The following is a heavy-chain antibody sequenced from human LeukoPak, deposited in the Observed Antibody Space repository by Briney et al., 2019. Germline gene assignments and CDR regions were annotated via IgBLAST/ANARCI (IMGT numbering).Heavy chain of an antibody. CDR3: STDLIGRYTFDY. CDR2: IWYDGSNK. CDR1: GFTFSSYG. Sequence: GRSLRLSCAASGFTFSSYGIHWVRQAPGKGLEWVAVIWYDGSNKYYANSVKGRFTISRDNSKNTVDLQLKSLRAEDTAVYYCSTDLIGRYTFDYCGQGTLVTVSS. D-gene: IGHD3-10*01. J-gene: IGHJ4*02. V-gene: IGHV3-33*01.